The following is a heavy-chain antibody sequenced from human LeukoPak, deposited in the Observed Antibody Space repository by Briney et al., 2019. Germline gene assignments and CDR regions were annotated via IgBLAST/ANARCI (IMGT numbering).Heavy chain of an antibody. D-gene: IGHD4-23*01. Sequence: PTETLSLTCTVSGGPISSSSYYWGWIRQPRGKGLEWIGSIYYSGSTYYNPSLKSRVTISVDTSKNQFSLKLSSDCAGGLATVVTPEAFDIWGQGTMVTVSS. CDR2: IYYSGST. CDR1: GGPISSSSYY. CDR3: PEAFDI. J-gene: IGHJ3*02. V-gene: IGHV4-39*01.